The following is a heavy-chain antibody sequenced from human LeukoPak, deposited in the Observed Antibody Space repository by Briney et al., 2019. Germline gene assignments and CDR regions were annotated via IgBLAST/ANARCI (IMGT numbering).Heavy chain of an antibody. CDR3: ARQESGYSGYIVDY. CDR1: GYNFPTYW. CDR2: IYPGDSDT. J-gene: IGHJ4*02. D-gene: IGHD5-12*01. V-gene: IGHV5-51*01. Sequence: GESLKISCHGSGYNFPTYWIGWVRQMPGKGLEWMGIIYPGDSDTRYSPSFQGQVTISADKSISTAYLQWSSLKPSDTAMYYCARQESGYSGYIVDYWGQGPLVTVSS.